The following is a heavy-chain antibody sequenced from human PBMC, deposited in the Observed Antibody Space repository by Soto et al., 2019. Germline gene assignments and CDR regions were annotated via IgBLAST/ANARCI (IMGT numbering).Heavy chain of an antibody. D-gene: IGHD3-10*01. CDR3: ARSSGVSATNWFDA. Sequence: KASETLSLTCGVSGGSISSINWWTWVRQTPGKGLEWIGEIYYSGNTNYNPSLTSRVTMSIDKSKNQFFLNLTSVTAADTAIYYCARSSGVSATNWFDAWGQGTLVTVSS. CDR2: IYYSGNT. V-gene: IGHV4-4*02. J-gene: IGHJ5*02. CDR1: GGSISSINW.